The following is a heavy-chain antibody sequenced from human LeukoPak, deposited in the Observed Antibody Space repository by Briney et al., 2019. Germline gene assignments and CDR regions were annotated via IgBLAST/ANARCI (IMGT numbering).Heavy chain of an antibody. V-gene: IGHV3-7*01. CDR1: GFTFSSHW. CDR3: ARAPVYDFWSGYIYYYYSGMDV. J-gene: IGHJ6*02. D-gene: IGHD3-3*01. CDR2: IKEDGTRK. Sequence: PGGSLRLSCAASGFTFSSHWMTWVRQAPGKGLEWVANIKEDGTRKNYMDSVKGRFTISRDNAKNSLYLQMSGLRAEDTAVYYCARAPVYDFWSGYIYYYYSGMDVWGQGTTVTVSS.